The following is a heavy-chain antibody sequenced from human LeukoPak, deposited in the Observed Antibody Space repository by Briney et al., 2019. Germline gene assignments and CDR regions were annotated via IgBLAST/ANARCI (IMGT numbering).Heavy chain of an antibody. CDR1: GGSISSYY. J-gene: IGHJ6*03. D-gene: IGHD3-3*01. CDR2: IYYSGST. CDR3: ARVIGFITILGVVIPDYMDV. Sequence: SETLSLTCTVSGGSISSYYWSWIRQPPGKGLEWIGYIYYSGSTNYNPSLKSRVTISVDTSKNQFSLKLSSVTAADTAVYYCARVIGFITILGVVIPDYMDVWGKGTTVTVSS. V-gene: IGHV4-59*01.